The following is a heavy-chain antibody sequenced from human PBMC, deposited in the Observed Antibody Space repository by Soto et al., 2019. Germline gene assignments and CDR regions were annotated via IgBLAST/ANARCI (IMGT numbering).Heavy chain of an antibody. D-gene: IGHD1-20*01. Sequence: PSETLSLTCDVYGGSFSGYIWTWIRQTPGKGLQWIGQINHSGSANYNPSLKSRVTISVHTSNSQFSLELSSVTAADTAVYYCARGPIPGSKNSGGGNYFASWGREPRSP. J-gene: IGHJ4*02. CDR3: ARGPIPGSKNSGGGNYFAS. CDR2: INHSGSA. V-gene: IGHV4-34*01. CDR1: GGSFSGYI.